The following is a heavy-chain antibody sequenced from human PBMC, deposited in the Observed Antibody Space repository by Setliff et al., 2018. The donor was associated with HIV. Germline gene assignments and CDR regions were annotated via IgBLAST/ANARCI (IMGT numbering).Heavy chain of an antibody. CDR2: VYYSGGT. Sequence: SETLSLTCTVSGGSVSDTSYYWGWIRQPPGKGLEWLANVYYSGGTYYNPSLNSRVTISVDTSKNQFSLKLRSVTAADTAVYYCARRDGYSGSLDWGQGTLVTVSS. J-gene: IGHJ4*02. D-gene: IGHD1-26*01. V-gene: IGHV4-39*07. CDR3: ARRDGYSGSLD. CDR1: GGSVSDTSYY.